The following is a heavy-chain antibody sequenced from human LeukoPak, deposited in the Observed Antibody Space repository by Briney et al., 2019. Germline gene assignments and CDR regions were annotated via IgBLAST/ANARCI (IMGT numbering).Heavy chain of an antibody. D-gene: IGHD6-13*01. Sequence: GGSLRHSCVASGFTFSTYWMSWVRQAPGKGLEWVSVIYSGGSTYYADSVKGRFTISRDNSKNTLYLQMNSLRAEDTAVYYCARGSSYGDFDYWGQGTLVTVSS. CDR2: IYSGGST. V-gene: IGHV3-53*01. CDR1: GFTFSTYW. J-gene: IGHJ4*02. CDR3: ARGSSYGDFDY.